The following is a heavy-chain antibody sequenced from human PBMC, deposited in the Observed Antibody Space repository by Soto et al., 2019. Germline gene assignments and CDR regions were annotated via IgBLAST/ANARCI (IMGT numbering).Heavy chain of an antibody. V-gene: IGHV3-23*01. D-gene: IGHD3-10*01. Sequence: EVQLLESGGGLVQPGGSLRLSCAASGFTFSSYAMSWVRQAPGKGLEWVSIIGVGGGDRYYPESVKGRFTISRDNSRDTLYLEMNSLRDEDTAVYYCARVRFGELVWGQGTLVTV. CDR3: ARVRFGELV. J-gene: IGHJ4*02. CDR2: IGVGGGDR. CDR1: GFTFSSYA.